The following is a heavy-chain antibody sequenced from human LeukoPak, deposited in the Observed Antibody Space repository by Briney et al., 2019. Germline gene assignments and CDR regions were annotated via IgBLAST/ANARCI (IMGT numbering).Heavy chain of an antibody. V-gene: IGHV1-3*01. D-gene: IGHD5-18*01. CDR2: INAGNGNT. CDR3: AGGYSYLRFDP. Sequence: ASVKVSCTASGYTFTSYAMHWVRQAPGQRLEWMGWINAGNGNTKYSQKFQGRVTITRDTSASTAYMELSSLRSEDTAVYYCAGGYSYLRFDPWGQGTLVTVSS. J-gene: IGHJ5*02. CDR1: GYTFTSYA.